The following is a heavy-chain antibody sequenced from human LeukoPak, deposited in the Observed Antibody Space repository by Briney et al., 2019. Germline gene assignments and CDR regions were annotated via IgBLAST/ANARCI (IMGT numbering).Heavy chain of an antibody. Sequence: SETLSLTCTVSGGSISSYYWSWIRQPPGKGLEWIGYIYYSGSTNYNPSLKSRVTISVDTSKNQFSLKLSSVTAADTAVYYCARDRYNGDYDFWSPFDYWGQGTLVTVSS. D-gene: IGHD3-3*01. CDR1: GGSISSYY. CDR2: IYYSGST. J-gene: IGHJ4*02. CDR3: ARDRYNGDYDFWSPFDY. V-gene: IGHV4-59*01.